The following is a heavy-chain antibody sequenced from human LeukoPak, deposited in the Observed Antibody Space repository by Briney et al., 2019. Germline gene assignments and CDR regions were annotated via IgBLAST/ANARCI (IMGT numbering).Heavy chain of an antibody. J-gene: IGHJ4*02. CDR2: FDPEDGET. Sequence: ASVKVSCKVSGYTLTELSMHWVRQAPGKGLEWMGGFDPEDGETIYAQKFQGRVTMTEDTSTDTAYMELSSLRSEDTAVYYCATAYGNWNYVMYFDYWGQGTLVTVSS. D-gene: IGHD1-7*01. CDR3: ATAYGNWNYVMYFDY. CDR1: GYTLTELS. V-gene: IGHV1-24*01.